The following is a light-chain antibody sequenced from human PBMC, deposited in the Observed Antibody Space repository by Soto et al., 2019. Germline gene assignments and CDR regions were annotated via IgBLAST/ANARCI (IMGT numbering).Light chain of an antibody. CDR1: SSDVGSYNL. J-gene: IGLJ1*01. CDR3: CSYAGSSTHYV. Sequence: QSVLTQPASVSGSPGQSITISCTGTSSDVGSYNLVSWYQQHPGKAPKLMIYEVSKRPSGVSNRFSGSKSGNTASLPLSGLQAEDEADYYCCSYAGSSTHYVFGTGTKLTVL. CDR2: EVS. V-gene: IGLV2-23*02.